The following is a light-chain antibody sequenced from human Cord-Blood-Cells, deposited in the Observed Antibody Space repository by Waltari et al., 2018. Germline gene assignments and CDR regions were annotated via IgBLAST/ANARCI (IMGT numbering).Light chain of an antibody. CDR1: SSAVGGCNY. CDR3: SSYTSSSTYV. V-gene: IGLV2-14*01. CDR2: DVS. Sequence: QSALTQPASVSGFPGQSITIPCTGTSSAVGGCNYVSWYQQHPGKAPKRRIYDVSNRPSGVSNRFSGSKSGNTASLTISGLQAEDEADYYCSSYTSSSTYVFGTGTKVTVL. J-gene: IGLJ1*01.